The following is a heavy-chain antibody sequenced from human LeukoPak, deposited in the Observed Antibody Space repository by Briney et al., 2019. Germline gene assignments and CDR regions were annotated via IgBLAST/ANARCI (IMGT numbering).Heavy chain of an antibody. CDR3: ARVAAAAADGTFDY. CDR1: GFTFSSYS. Sequence: PGGSLRLSCAASGFTFSSYSMTCVRQAPGKGLEWVSSISSSSSYIYYADSVKGRFTISRDNAKNSLYLQMNSLRAEDTAVYYCARVAAAAADGTFDYWGQGTLVTVSS. V-gene: IGHV3-21*01. J-gene: IGHJ4*02. D-gene: IGHD6-13*01. CDR2: ISSSSSYI.